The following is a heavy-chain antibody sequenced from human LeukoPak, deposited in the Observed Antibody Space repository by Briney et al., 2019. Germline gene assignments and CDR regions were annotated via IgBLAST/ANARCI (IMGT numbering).Heavy chain of an antibody. D-gene: IGHD3-3*02. CDR3: ARDIAFDGTRPPDY. Sequence: PGRSLRLSCAASGFTFSSYAMHWVSQAPGKGLEWLAVISHDGSNKYYADSVKGRFTISRDNSKNTLYLQMNSLRADDTAVYYCARDIAFDGTRPPDYWGQGTLVTVSS. J-gene: IGHJ4*02. CDR2: ISHDGSNK. CDR1: GFTFSSYA. V-gene: IGHV3-30*04.